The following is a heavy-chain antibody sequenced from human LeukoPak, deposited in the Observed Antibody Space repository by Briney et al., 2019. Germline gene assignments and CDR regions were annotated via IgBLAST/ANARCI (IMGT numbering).Heavy chain of an antibody. Sequence: SETLSLTCTVSGVSISSSSYYWGWIRQPPGKGLEWIGSIYYSGSTYYSPSLKSRVTISVDTSKNQFSLKLSSVTAADTAVYHCARQGVVVPAAIPYYYYMDVWGKGTTVTVSS. D-gene: IGHD2-2*01. J-gene: IGHJ6*03. CDR3: ARQGVVVPAAIPYYYYMDV. V-gene: IGHV4-39*01. CDR1: GVSISSSSYY. CDR2: IYYSGST.